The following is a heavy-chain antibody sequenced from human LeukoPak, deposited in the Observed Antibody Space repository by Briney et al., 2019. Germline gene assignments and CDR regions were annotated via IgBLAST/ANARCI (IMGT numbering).Heavy chain of an antibody. CDR3: ARRGFDT. V-gene: IGHV1-2*02. CDR1: GYTFPAYF. Sequence: ASVKVSCKASGYTFPAYFMHWVRQAPGQGLEWMGWISPNSGDTNFAQKFQGRVSMTRDTSISTAYLELSGLISDDTAVYYCARRGFDTWGQGTLVTVSS. J-gene: IGHJ5*02. CDR2: ISPNSGDT.